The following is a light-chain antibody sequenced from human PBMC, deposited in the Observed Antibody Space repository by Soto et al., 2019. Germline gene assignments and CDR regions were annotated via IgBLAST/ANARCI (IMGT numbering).Light chain of an antibody. CDR1: QSVSSN. J-gene: IGKJ1*01. Sequence: EIVLTQSPATLSVSPGERATLSCRASQSVSSNLAWYQQKPGQAPSLLIYGASSRATGVPDRFSGSGSETDFTLTISRLEPEDFAVYYCQQYGTFPRTFGQGTKVDI. CDR3: QQYGTFPRT. CDR2: GAS. V-gene: IGKV3-20*01.